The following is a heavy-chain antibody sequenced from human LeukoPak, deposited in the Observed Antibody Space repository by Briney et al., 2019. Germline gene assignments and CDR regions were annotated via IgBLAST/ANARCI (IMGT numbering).Heavy chain of an antibody. D-gene: IGHD3-22*01. Sequence: ASVKVSCRASGYTFTSYYMHWVRQAPGQGLEWMGIINTSGGSTSYAQKFQGRVTMTRDTSTSTVCMELSSLRSEDTAVYYCASGSPYDSSGYGAFDIWGQGTMVTVSS. CDR1: GYTFTSYY. J-gene: IGHJ3*02. V-gene: IGHV1-46*01. CDR2: INTSGGST. CDR3: ASGSPYDSSGYGAFDI.